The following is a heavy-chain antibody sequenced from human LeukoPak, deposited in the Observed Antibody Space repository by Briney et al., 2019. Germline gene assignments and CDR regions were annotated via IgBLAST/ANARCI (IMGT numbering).Heavy chain of an antibody. V-gene: IGHV3-66*02. J-gene: IGHJ4*02. CDR3: ARNPPNYDFWSGYWY. CDR2: IYSGGST. CDR1: GFTVSSNY. D-gene: IGHD3-3*01. Sequence: PGGSLRLSCAASGFTVSSNYMSWVRQAPGKGLEWVSVIYSGGSTYYADSVKGRFTISRDNSKNTLYLQMNSLRAEDTAVYYCARNPPNYDFWSGYWYWGQGTLVTVSS.